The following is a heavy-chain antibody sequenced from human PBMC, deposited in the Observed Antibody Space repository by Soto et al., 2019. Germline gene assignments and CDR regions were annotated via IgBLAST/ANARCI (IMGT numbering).Heavy chain of an antibody. V-gene: IGHV4-31*02. CDR2: IYYSGIT. J-gene: IGHJ6*02. D-gene: IGHD3-3*01. CDR3: VRAPLEGVRGYYGMDV. Sequence: SETLSLTXTVSGGSIRSANYYWCWIRQHPGKGLEWIGYIYYSGITYYKPSLKSRVTISVDTSKNQFSLKLGSVTAADTAVYYCVRAPLEGVRGYYGMDVWGQGTTVTSP. CDR1: GGSIRSANYY.